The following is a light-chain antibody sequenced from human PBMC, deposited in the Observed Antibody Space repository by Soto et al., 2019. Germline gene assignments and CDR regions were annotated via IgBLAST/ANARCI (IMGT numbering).Light chain of an antibody. CDR3: SSQAGSYTLV. Sequence: QSALTQPRSVSGSPGQSFTISCTGTSSDVGGYEYVSWYQQRPGKAPKLIIYDVFKRPLGVPGRFSASKSGNTASLTISGLQAEDEADYHCSSQAGSYTLVFGGGTKLTVL. V-gene: IGLV2-11*01. CDR2: DVF. J-gene: IGLJ2*01. CDR1: SSDVGGYEY.